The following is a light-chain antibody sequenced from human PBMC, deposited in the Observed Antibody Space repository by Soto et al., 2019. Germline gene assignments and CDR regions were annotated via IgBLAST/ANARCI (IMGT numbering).Light chain of an antibody. J-gene: IGKJ1*01. Sequence: DIQMTQSASTLSASVGDRVTITCRASQSTSSYLAWYQQKPGKAPKLLIYQASSLENGVPSRFSGSGSGTEFSLTISSLQPDDFATYYCQQYSSHSTFGHWAKL. CDR3: QQYSSHST. CDR1: QSTSSY. V-gene: IGKV1-5*03. CDR2: QAS.